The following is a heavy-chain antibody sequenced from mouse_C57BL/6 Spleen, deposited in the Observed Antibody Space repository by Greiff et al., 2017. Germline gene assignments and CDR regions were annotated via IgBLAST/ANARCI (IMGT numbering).Heavy chain of an antibody. CDR2: INPNNGGP. Sequence: EVQVVESGPELVKPGASVKIPCKASGYTFTDYNMDWVKQSHGKSLEWIGDINPNNGGPIYNQKFKGKATLTVDKSSSTAYMELRSLTSEDTAVYYCARMGGSLDYWGQGTTLTVSS. V-gene: IGHV1-18*01. D-gene: IGHD1-1*01. CDR3: ARMGGSLDY. CDR1: GYTFTDYN. J-gene: IGHJ2*01.